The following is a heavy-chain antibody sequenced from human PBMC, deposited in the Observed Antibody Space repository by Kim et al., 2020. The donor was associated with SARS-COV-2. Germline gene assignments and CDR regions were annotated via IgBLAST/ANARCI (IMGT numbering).Heavy chain of an antibody. V-gene: IGHV1-58*01. D-gene: IGHD6-13*01. Sequence: QKLQERVTITRDMSTSTAYMELSSLRSEDTAVYYCAADLTAAAATGAFDIWGQGTMVTVSS. CDR3: AADLTAAAATGAFDI. J-gene: IGHJ3*02.